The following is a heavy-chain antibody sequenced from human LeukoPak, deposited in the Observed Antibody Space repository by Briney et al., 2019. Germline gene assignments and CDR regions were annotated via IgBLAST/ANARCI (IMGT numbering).Heavy chain of an antibody. CDR1: GGSISSSSYY. CDR3: ARRPNSIFGVAPDY. CDR2: IYYSGST. V-gene: IGHV4-39*01. Sequence: SETLSLTCTVSGGSISSSSYYWGWIRQPAGKGLEWIGSIYYSGSTYYNPSLKSRVTISVDTSKNQFSLKLSSVTAADTAVYYCARRPNSIFGVAPDYWGQGTLVTVSS. D-gene: IGHD3-3*01. J-gene: IGHJ4*02.